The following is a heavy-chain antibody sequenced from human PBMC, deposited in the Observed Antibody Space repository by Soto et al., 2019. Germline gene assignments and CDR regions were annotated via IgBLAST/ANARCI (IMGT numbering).Heavy chain of an antibody. CDR1: GGTFSSYA. Sequence: GASVEVSCKASGGTFSSYAISWVRQAPGQGLEWMGGIIPIFGTANYAQKFQGRVTITADESTSTAYMELSSLRSEDTAVYYCATNPVVRQLVRGVFDYWGQGTLVTVSS. CDR2: IIPIFGTA. J-gene: IGHJ4*02. V-gene: IGHV1-69*13. CDR3: ATNPVVRQLVRGVFDY. D-gene: IGHD6-13*01.